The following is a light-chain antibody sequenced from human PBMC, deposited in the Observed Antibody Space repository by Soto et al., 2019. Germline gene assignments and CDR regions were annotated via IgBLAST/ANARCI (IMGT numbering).Light chain of an antibody. CDR1: SSDVGGYNN. Sequence: QSVLTHPPSASGTPGQPVTISCTGTSSDVGGYNNVSWYQQHPSKAPKLMIYDVSKRPSGVPDRFSGSKSGNTASLTVSELQAEDEADSYCSSYAGSNNYVVFGGGTKLTVL. V-gene: IGLV2-8*01. CDR3: SSYAGSNNYVV. CDR2: DVS. J-gene: IGLJ2*01.